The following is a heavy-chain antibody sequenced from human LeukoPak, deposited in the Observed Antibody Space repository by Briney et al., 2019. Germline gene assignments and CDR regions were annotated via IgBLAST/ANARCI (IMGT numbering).Heavy chain of an antibody. CDR3: AKRSANGGGSGHFDY. CDR2: TSGGGSTT. D-gene: IGHD4-23*01. V-gene: IGHV3-23*01. J-gene: IGHJ4*02. Sequence: TGGSLRLSCAASGFSFSTHAMRWVRQAPGEGLEWVSATSGGGSTTYYADSVKGRFTISRDNSKNTLYLQMDSLRVEDTAVYYCAKRSANGGGSGHFDYWGQGTPVTVSS. CDR1: GFSFSTHA.